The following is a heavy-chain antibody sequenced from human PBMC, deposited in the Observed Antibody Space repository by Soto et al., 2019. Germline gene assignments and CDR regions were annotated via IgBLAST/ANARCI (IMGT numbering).Heavy chain of an antibody. J-gene: IGHJ6*02. V-gene: IGHV3-23*01. CDR2: ISGSGGST. CDR3: ASAIAAPREVNYYYGMDV. D-gene: IGHD6-25*01. CDR1: GFTFSSYA. Sequence: PGGSLRLSCAASGFTFSSYAMSWVRQAPGKGLEWVSAISGSGGSTYYADSVKGRFTISRDNSKNTLYLQMNSLRAEDTAVYYFASAIAAPREVNYYYGMDVWGQGTTVTVSS.